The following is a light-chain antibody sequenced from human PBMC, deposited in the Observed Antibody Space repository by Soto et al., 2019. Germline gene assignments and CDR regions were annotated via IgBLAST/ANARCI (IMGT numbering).Light chain of an antibody. Sequence: EIVSAQSAGTLSLYPEETAGLXCMASQTIGSTYFACYQQKPGQAPRLLIFGSSNRATGIPDRFSGSGSGTDFTLSISRLEPEDFAVYYCQQYGSSGTFGQGTKV. CDR1: QTIGSTY. V-gene: IGKV3-20*01. CDR3: QQYGSSGT. J-gene: IGKJ1*01. CDR2: GSS.